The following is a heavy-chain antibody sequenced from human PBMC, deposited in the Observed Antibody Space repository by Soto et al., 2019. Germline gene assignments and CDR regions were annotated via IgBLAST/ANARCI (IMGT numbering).Heavy chain of an antibody. D-gene: IGHD1-7*01. Sequence: SETLSLTCTVSGGSISSGGYYWSLIRQHPGKGLEWIGYIYYSGSTYYNPSLKSRVTISVDTSKNQFSLKLSSVTAADTAVYYCARDAPRGTTYNWFDPWGQGTLVTVSS. CDR1: GGSISSGGYY. J-gene: IGHJ5*02. V-gene: IGHV4-31*03. CDR2: IYYSGST. CDR3: ARDAPRGTTYNWFDP.